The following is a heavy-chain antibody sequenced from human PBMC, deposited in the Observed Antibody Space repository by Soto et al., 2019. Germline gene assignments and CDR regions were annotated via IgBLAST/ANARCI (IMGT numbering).Heavy chain of an antibody. CDR2: ISGSGYTT. CDR1: GFTFSTYA. Sequence: PGGSLRLSCAASGFTFSTYAMSWVRQAPGMGLEWVSAISGSGYTTYYADSVQGRFTVSRDNSKNTLYLQMHSLRAGDTAVYYCVNEDSSDFYSFESWGQGTLVTVSS. CDR3: VNEDSSDFYSFES. D-gene: IGHD3-22*01. V-gene: IGHV3-23*01. J-gene: IGHJ4*02.